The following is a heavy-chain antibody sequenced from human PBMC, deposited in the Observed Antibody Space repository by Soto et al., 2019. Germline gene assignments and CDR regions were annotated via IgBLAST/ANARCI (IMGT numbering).Heavy chain of an antibody. V-gene: IGHV4-31*03. J-gene: IGHJ4*02. D-gene: IGHD2-8*01. Sequence: QVQLQESGSGLLKPSQTLSLDCSVSGDSLRRGFHHWSWIRQTPGKGLQLIGYIDTNGDTHYDPSLRNRLNMSIVTTESRFSLKVTSVTAADTAVYYCARGTAYYCANDKCGFFFDHWGQGALVTVTS. CDR3: ARGTAYYCANDKCGFFFDH. CDR1: GDSLRRGFHH. CDR2: IDTNGDT.